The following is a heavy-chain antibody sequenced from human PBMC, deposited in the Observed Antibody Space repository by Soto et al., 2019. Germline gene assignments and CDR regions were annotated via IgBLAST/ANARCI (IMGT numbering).Heavy chain of an antibody. CDR3: ASGHDAYKVRY. CDR2: IYYTGNT. Sequence: QVQLQESGPGLVKPSQTLSLTCTVSGGSISSGGTGSYWTWIRQLPGKGLEWIGYIYYTGNTYYNPSLKSRPPISIDTSYNQFSLKLTSVTAAVTAVYFCASGHDAYKVRYWGQGTLVIVSS. V-gene: IGHV4-31*03. CDR1: GGSISSGGTGSY. J-gene: IGHJ4*02. D-gene: IGHD1-1*01.